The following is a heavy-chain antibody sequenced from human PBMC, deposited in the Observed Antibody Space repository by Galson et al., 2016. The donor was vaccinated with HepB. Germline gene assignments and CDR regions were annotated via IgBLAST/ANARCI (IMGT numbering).Heavy chain of an antibody. V-gene: IGHV3-33*01. CDR1: GFTFSSYG. J-gene: IGHJ6*02. Sequence: SLRLSCAASGFTFSSYGMHWVRQAPGKGLEWVAMIWFDGSNKYYVDSVKGRFTISRDNAKNSLYLQMNSLRAEDTAVYYCARVLAGSTTSTMDVWGQGTTVTVSS. CDR2: IWFDGSNK. D-gene: IGHD2-2*01. CDR3: ARVLAGSTTSTMDV.